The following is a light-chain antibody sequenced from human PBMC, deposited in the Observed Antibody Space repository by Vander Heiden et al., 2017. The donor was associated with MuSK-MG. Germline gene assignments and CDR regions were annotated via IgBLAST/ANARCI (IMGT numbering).Light chain of an antibody. CDR3: CSYAGSYV. Sequence: QSALTPPRPVPGCPGESVTLSCTGTSSDVGGHNYVSWYQQHPAKAPSLMIYDVSKRPSAVPDRFSGSKSGNTASLTISGLQAEDEAYYYGCSYAGSYVFGTGTKVTVL. V-gene: IGLV2-11*01. CDR2: DVS. J-gene: IGLJ1*01. CDR1: SSDVGGHNY.